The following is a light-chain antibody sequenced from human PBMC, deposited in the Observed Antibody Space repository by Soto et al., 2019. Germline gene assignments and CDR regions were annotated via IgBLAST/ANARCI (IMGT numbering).Light chain of an antibody. V-gene: IGLV7-46*01. CDR2: DTS. CDR1: TGAVTSGHY. J-gene: IGLJ2*01. CDR3: LLSYDGARYAL. Sequence: QAVVTQEPSLTVSPGGTVTLTCASSTGAVTSGHYPYWFQQKPGQAPRTLIFDTSNKHSWTPARFSGSLLGDKAALTLSGAQPEDEADYYCLLSYDGARYALFGGGTKLTVL.